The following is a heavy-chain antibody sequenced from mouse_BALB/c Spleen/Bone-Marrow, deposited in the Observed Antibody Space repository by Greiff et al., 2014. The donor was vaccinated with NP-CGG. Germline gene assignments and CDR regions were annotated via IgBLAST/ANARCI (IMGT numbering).Heavy chain of an antibody. D-gene: IGHD1-1*01. CDR2: ISSGSSTT. Sequence: EVQLQQSGGGLVQPGGSRKLSCAASGFTFSSFGMHWVRQAPEKGLEWVAYISSGSSTTYYADTVKGRFTISRDNSTNTLFLQVTSQRSGHTAMYYCARRYYGSSFSYFDYWGQGTTLTVSS. CDR1: GFTFSSFG. V-gene: IGHV5-17*02. J-gene: IGHJ2*01. CDR3: ARRYYGSSFSYFDY.